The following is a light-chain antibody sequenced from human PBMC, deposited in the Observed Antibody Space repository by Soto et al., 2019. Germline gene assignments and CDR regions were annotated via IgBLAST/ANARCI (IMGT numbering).Light chain of an antibody. V-gene: IGKV1-6*02. J-gene: IGKJ4*01. Sequence: AIQLTQSPSALSASVGDRVTITCRASLGIRNDLGWYQQKPGAAPRLLVYGASTLQSGVPSRFRGSGSGTEFTHTISSLQLEDFGTYYCLQDYNYPLTFGGGTRLEI. CDR3: LQDYNYPLT. CDR1: LGIRND. CDR2: GAS.